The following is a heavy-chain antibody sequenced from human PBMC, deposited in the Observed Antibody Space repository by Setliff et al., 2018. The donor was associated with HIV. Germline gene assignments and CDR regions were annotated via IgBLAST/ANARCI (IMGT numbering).Heavy chain of an antibody. CDR1: GGSISSTVYS. J-gene: IGHJ5*02. CDR3: ARDAVRSKDWFDP. Sequence: SETLSLTCTVSGGSISSTVYSWGWIRQPPGKGLEWIGSIYYSGSTYYNPSLESRITISMDTSKNQFSLKLRSVTAADTAMYYCARDAVRSKDWFDPWGPGILVTVSS. CDR2: IYYSGST. V-gene: IGHV4-39*02. D-gene: IGHD4-17*01.